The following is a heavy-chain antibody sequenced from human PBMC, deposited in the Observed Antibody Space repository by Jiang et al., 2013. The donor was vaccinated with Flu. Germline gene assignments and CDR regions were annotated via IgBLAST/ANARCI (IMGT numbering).Heavy chain of an antibody. V-gene: IGHV3-23*01. D-gene: IGHD1-7*01. J-gene: IGHJ4*02. CDR3: AKVFDWNYVEPFDY. Sequence: KGRFTISRDNSKNTLYLQMNSLRAEDTAVYYCAKVFDWNYVEPFDYWGQGTLVTVSS.